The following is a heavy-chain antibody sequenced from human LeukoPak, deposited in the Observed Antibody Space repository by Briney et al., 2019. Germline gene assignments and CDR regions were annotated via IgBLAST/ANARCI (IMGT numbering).Heavy chain of an antibody. D-gene: IGHD3-3*01. V-gene: IGHV4-39*07. Sequence: SETLSLTCTVSGDSISSRSYYWGWIRQPPGKGLEWIGTISYSGPTYYNPSLKSRVTISVDTSKNHLSLKLSSVTAADTAVYYCASVYEIWSGGNWFDPWGQGTLVTVSS. CDR1: GDSISSRSYY. CDR3: ASVYEIWSGGNWFDP. J-gene: IGHJ5*02. CDR2: ISYSGPT.